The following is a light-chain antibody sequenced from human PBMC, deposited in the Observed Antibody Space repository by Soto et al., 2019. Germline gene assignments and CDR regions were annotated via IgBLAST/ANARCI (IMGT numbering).Light chain of an antibody. CDR1: SPNIGAGYH. Sequence: QSLLTHPPSVSWAPGQRVTISYTRSSPNIGAGYHVHWYQQLPGTALKLLLYTNNNRPSGVPDRFSGSRSGTSASLAITGLPGEDEADYYCKSYDSRLSYVFGTGSKVT. V-gene: IGLV1-40*01. J-gene: IGLJ1*01. CDR3: KSYDSRLSYV. CDR2: TNN.